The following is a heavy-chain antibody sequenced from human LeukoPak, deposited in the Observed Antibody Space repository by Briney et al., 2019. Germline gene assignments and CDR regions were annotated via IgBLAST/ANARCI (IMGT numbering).Heavy chain of an antibody. D-gene: IGHD4-11*01. Sequence: ASVKVSCKASGYTFTGYYMHWVRQAPGQGLEWMGWINPNSGGTNYAQKFHGRVTMTRDTSISTAYMELSRLRSDDTAVYYCARTGRVRGNWFDPWGQGTLVTVSS. CDR1: GYTFTGYY. CDR2: INPNSGGT. CDR3: ARTGRVRGNWFDP. J-gene: IGHJ5*02. V-gene: IGHV1-2*02.